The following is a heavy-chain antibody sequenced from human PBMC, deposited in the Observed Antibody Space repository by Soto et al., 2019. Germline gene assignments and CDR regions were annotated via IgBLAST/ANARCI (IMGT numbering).Heavy chain of an antibody. CDR2: IYSGGST. CDR3: ASESSANTYYDYIWGSYRTKDAFDI. J-gene: IGHJ3*02. CDR1: GFTVSSNY. Sequence: GGSLRLSCAASGFTVSSNYMSWVRQAPGKGLEWVSVIYSGGSTYYADSVKGRFTISRHNSKNTLYLQMNSLRAEDTAVYYCASESSANTYYDYIWGSYRTKDAFDIWGQGTMVTVSS. V-gene: IGHV3-53*04. D-gene: IGHD3-16*02.